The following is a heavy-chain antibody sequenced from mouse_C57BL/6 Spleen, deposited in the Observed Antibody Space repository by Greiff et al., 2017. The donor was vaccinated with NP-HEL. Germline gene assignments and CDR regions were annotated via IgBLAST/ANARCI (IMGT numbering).Heavy chain of an antibody. CDR1: GYSFTGYY. J-gene: IGHJ2*01. Sequence: EVKLMESGPELVKPGASVKISCKASGYSFTGYYMNWVKQSPEKSLEWIGEINPSTGGTTYNQKFKAKATLTVDKSSSTAYMQLKSLTSEDSAVYYCAREGAQRIYWGQGTTLTVSS. CDR2: INPSTGGT. V-gene: IGHV1-42*01. D-gene: IGHD3-2*02. CDR3: AREGAQRIY.